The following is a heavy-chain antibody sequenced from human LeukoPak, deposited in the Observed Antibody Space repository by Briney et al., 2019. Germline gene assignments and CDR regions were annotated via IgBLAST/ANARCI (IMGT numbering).Heavy chain of an antibody. CDR3: ARLGFGEGPSKNWFDP. V-gene: IGHV4-39*07. J-gene: IGHJ5*02. D-gene: IGHD3-10*01. CDR1: GGSISSSSYY. CDR2: IYYSGST. Sequence: SETLSLTCTVSGGSISSSSYYWGWIRQPPGKGLEWIGSIYYSGSTYYNPSLKSRVTVSLDTSNNQFSLRLNSVTAADTAVYYCARLGFGEGPSKNWFDPWGQGTLVIVSS.